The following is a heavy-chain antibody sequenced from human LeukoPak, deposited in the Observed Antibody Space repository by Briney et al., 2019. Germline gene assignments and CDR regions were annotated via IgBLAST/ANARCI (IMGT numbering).Heavy chain of an antibody. D-gene: IGHD6-13*01. J-gene: IGHJ3*02. Sequence: ASVKVSCKASGYTLIKYYIEWVRQAPGQGLEWMGMINPSGGSTTYAQEFQGRVTMTRDTSTSTVYMELSSLRSEDTAVYYCARGGYSDDAFDIWGQGTMVTVSS. CDR1: GYTLIKYY. CDR3: ARGGYSDDAFDI. V-gene: IGHV1-46*01. CDR2: INPSGGST.